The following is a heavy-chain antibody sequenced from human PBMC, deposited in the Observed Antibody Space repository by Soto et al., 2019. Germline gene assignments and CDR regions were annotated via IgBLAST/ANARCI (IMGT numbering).Heavy chain of an antibody. CDR2: VNPNSGNT. V-gene: IGHV1-8*01. CDR1: GYSFTSYD. J-gene: IGHJ5*02. CDR3: ARGIKYGAYSRWFDP. D-gene: IGHD4-17*01. Sequence: VSVKVSCKASGYSFTSYDINWVRQAAGQGLEWMGWVNPNSGNTGYAQKFQGRVTMTMNTSISTAYMELSSLRSEDSAVYFCARGIKYGAYSRWFDPWGQGTLVTVSS.